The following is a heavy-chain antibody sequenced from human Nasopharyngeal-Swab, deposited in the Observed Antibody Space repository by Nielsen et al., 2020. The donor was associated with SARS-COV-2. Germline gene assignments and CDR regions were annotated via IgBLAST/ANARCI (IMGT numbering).Heavy chain of an antibody. CDR1: GFTFSSYA. CDR2: ISYDGSNK. V-gene: IGHV3-30*04. J-gene: IGHJ4*02. Sequence: GGSLRLSCAASGFTFSSYAMHWVRQAPGKGLGWVAVISYDGSNKYYADSVKGRFTISRDNSKNTLYLQMNSLRAEDTAVYYCAKGVYSYGYVADLYFDYWGQGTLVTVSS. D-gene: IGHD5-18*01. CDR3: AKGVYSYGYVADLYFDY.